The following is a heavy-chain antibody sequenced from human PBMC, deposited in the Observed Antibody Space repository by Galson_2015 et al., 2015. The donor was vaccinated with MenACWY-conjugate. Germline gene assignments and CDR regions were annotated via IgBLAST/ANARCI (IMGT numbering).Heavy chain of an antibody. CDR1: GFTFGSYA. V-gene: IGHV3-23*01. CDR2: ITSSGSST. J-gene: IGHJ3*02. CDR3: AKGVGWVLLNAFDI. Sequence: SLRLSCAASGFTFGSYAMSWVRQAPGKGLECVSGITSSGSSTYYPGAVKGRFTISRDNSKNTLYLQMNSLRAEDTAQYYCAKGVGWVLLNAFDIWGQGTMVTVSS. D-gene: IGHD2-15*01.